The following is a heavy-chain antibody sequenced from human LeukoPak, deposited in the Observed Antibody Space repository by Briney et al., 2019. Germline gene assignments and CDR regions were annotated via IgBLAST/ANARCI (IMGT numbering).Heavy chain of an antibody. CDR2: ISAYNGNT. CDR1: GYTFTNYG. Sequence: GASVKVSCKASGYTFTNYGISWVRQAPGQGLEWMGWISAYNGNTNYAQKLQGRVTMTTDTSTSTAYMELRSLRSDDTAVYYCARDMKLVHYYNYAVDVWGQGTTVTVSS. V-gene: IGHV1-18*01. CDR3: ARDMKLVHYYNYAVDV. D-gene: IGHD6-13*01. J-gene: IGHJ6*02.